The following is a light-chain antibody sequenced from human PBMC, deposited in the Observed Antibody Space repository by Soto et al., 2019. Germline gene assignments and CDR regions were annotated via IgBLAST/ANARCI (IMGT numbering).Light chain of an antibody. Sequence: QSVLTQPRSVSGSPGQSVTISCTGTSSDVGGYKFVSWYQHHPGKAPKLMIYDVDKRPSGVPDRFSGSKSGNTASLTISGLQTEDEADYYCCSYAGSYVVFGGGTKL. J-gene: IGLJ2*01. CDR2: DVD. CDR3: CSYAGSYVV. V-gene: IGLV2-11*01. CDR1: SSDVGGYKF.